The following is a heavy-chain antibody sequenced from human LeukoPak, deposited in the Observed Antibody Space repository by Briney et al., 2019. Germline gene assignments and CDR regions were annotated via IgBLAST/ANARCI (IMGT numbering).Heavy chain of an antibody. V-gene: IGHV3-23*01. D-gene: IGHD4-23*01. CDR1: GLTFSSYA. CDR3: AKVSGNDDYGGNVLDY. CDR2: ISGSGGST. J-gene: IGHJ4*02. Sequence: GGSLRLSCAASGLTFSSYAMSWVRQAPGKGLEWVSAISGSGGSTYYADSVRGRFTISRDNSKNTLYLQMNSLRAEDTAVYYCAKVSGNDDYGGNVLDYWGQGTLVTVSS.